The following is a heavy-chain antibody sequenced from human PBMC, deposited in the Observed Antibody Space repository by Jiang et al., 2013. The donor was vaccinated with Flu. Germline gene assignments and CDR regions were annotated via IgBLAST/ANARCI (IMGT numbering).Heavy chain of an antibody. Sequence: EVKKPGASVKVSCEASGNTFTAYGIHWVRQAPGQGLEWMGWINAGSGDTEYSQKFQGRVSITRDASASTTHLELSSLRSEDTAVYYCARHNSLYYFDYWGQGTLVTVSS. D-gene: IGHD4-23*01. J-gene: IGHJ4*02. V-gene: IGHV1-3*01. CDR2: INAGSGDT. CDR1: GNTFTAYG. CDR3: ARHNSLYYFDY.